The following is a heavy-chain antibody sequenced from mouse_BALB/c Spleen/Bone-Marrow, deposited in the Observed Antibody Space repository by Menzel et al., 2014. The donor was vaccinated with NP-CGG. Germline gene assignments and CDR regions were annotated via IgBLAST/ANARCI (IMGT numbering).Heavy chain of an antibody. CDR3: ARDYGYAMDY. D-gene: IGHD1-1*01. J-gene: IGHJ4*01. V-gene: IGHV5-17*02. Sequence: EVKVVESGGGLVQPGGSRKLSCAASGITFSSFGMHWVRQAPEKGLEWVAYISSGSSTIYYADTVKGRFTISRDNPKNTLFLQMTCLRSEDTAMYYCARDYGYAMDYWGQGTSVTVSS. CDR2: ISSGSSTI. CDR1: GITFSSFG.